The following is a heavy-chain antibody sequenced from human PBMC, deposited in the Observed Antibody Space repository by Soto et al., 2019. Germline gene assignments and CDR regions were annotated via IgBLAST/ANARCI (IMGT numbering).Heavy chain of an antibody. D-gene: IGHD3-22*01. CDR2: ISTYNGNT. J-gene: IGHJ4*02. CDR1: GYTFTNYG. V-gene: IGHV1-18*01. Sequence: ASVKVSCKPSGYTFTNYGISCVRQAPGQVLEWMGWISTYNGNTNYAQKVQGRVTMTTDTSTSTAYMELRSLRSDDTAMYYCARGGVYNYDSSGLFYFDYWGQGTLVTVSS. CDR3: ARGGVYNYDSSGLFYFDY.